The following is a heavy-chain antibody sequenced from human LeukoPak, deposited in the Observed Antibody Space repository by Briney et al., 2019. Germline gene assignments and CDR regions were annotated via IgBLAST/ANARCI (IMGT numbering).Heavy chain of an antibody. CDR2: IRSSAS. V-gene: IGHV3-48*01. Sequence: GGSLRLSCAASGFTFSDDTMNCVREAPGKGLEWVSYIRSSASYADSVKGRFTVSRDNAKNSLYLQMNSLRAEDTAVYYCARDRNYAFDYWGQGTLVTVSS. D-gene: IGHD1-7*01. CDR1: GFTFSDDT. J-gene: IGHJ4*02. CDR3: ARDRNYAFDY.